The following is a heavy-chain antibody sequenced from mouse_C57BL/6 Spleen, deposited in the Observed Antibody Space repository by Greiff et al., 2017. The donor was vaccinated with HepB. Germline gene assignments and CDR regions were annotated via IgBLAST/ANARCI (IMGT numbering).Heavy chain of an antibody. Sequence: VQLQQSGAELVKPGASVKISCKASGYAFSSYWMNWVKQRPGKGLERIGQIYPGDGDTNYNGKVKGKVTLTADKSASTAYMQLSSLTSEDSAVYICARGDPGGYYVGYLGQGTTLTVSS. V-gene: IGHV1-80*01. J-gene: IGHJ2*01. CDR1: GYAFSSYW. CDR2: IYPGDGDT. CDR3: ARGDPGGYYVGY.